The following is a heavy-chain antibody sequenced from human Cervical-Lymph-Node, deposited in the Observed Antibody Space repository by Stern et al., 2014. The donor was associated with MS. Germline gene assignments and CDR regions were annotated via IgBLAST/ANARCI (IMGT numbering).Heavy chain of an antibody. CDR1: GFTGSRDY. J-gene: IGHJ4*02. V-gene: IGHV3-53*01. D-gene: IGHD1-1*01. CDR2: ITNVGSP. Sequence: DVQLVESGGGAIQPGGALRLSCTASGFTGSRDYMTWVRQAPGKGLEWDSLITNVGSPFYTDSVKGRFTISRDDSKNTVYLHMTSLRAEDTAMYYCARDTSSPERSDWWGQGTLVTVSS. CDR3: ARDTSSPERSDW.